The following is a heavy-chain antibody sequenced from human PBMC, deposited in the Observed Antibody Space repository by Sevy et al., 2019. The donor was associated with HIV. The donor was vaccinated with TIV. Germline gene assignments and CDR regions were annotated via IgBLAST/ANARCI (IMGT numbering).Heavy chain of an antibody. CDR3: AKGTDIVVVTQARY. CDR1: GFTFSSYA. Sequence: GGSLRLSCTASGFTFSSYAMSWVRQAPGKGLEWVSAISGSGGRTYYADSVKGRFTISRDNSKNTLYLQMNSLRAEDTAVYYCAKGTDIVVVTQARYWGQGTLVTVSS. J-gene: IGHJ4*02. V-gene: IGHV3-23*01. D-gene: IGHD2-21*02. CDR2: ISGSGGRT.